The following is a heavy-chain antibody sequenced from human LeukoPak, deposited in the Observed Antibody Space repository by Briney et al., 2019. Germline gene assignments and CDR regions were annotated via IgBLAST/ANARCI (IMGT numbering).Heavy chain of an antibody. D-gene: IGHD5-24*01. V-gene: IGHV3-53*01. Sequence: GGSLRLSRAVSGFSVTNNYMSWVRQARGKGLEWVSVFYVGGATYYEDSVKGRFTISRDNSENTLYLQMKSLRAEDTAVYYCARGDGYNFFDYWGQGTLVTVSS. J-gene: IGHJ4*02. CDR1: GFSVTNNY. CDR2: FYVGGAT. CDR3: ARGDGYNFFDY.